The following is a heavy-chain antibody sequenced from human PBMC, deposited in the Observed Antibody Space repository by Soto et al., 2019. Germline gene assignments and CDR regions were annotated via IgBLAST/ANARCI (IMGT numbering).Heavy chain of an antibody. D-gene: IGHD6-19*01. J-gene: IGHJ4*02. Sequence: ASVKVSCKASGYTFTSYGIGWVRQAPGQGLEWMGWVNAYNGNTNYAQKFQGRVTMTTDTSTSTAYMELRSLRSDDTAVYYCAREAVSGRTGFDYWGQGTLVTVSS. V-gene: IGHV1-18*01. CDR3: AREAVSGRTGFDY. CDR2: VNAYNGNT. CDR1: GYTFTSYG.